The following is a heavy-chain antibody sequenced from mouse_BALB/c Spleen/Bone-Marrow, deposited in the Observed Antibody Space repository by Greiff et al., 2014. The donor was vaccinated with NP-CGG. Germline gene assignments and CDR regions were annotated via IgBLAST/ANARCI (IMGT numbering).Heavy chain of an antibody. CDR1: GYTFTSYW. CDR2: IAPGSGNI. V-gene: IGHV1S41*01. J-gene: IGHJ4*01. CDR3: ARSYYVSSPYAMDY. Sequence: DLVKPGASVKLSCKASGYTFTSYWINWVKQRPGQGLEWIGRIAPGSGNIYYNEMFKVKATLTVDASSSTAYIQLSSLSSEDSAAYFCARSYYVSSPYAMDYWGQGTSVTVSS. D-gene: IGHD1-1*01.